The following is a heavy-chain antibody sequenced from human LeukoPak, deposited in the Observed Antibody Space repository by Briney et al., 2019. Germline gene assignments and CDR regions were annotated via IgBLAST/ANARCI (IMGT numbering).Heavy chain of an antibody. D-gene: IGHD6-19*01. Sequence: ASVKVSCKASGYTFTNYDINWVRQATGQGLEWMGWMNPNSGNTGFAQKFQGRVTITLNTSISTAYMELSSLRSEDTAVYYCARGLTEAVAGTDWFDPWGQGTLVTVSS. J-gene: IGHJ5*02. CDR2: MNPNSGNT. V-gene: IGHV1-8*03. CDR1: GYTFTNYD. CDR3: ARGLTEAVAGTDWFDP.